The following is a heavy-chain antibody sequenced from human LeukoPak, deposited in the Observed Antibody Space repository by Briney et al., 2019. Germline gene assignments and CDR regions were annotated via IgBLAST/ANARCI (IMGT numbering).Heavy chain of an antibody. CDR3: ARAWVVVADNWVDP. D-gene: IGHD2-15*01. V-gene: IGHV1-8*01. Sequence: ASVKVSRKASGYTFTSYDINWVRQATGQGLEWMGWMNPNSGNTGYAQKFQGRVTMTRNTSISTAYMELSSLRSEDTAVYYCARAWVVVADNWVDPWGQGTLVTVSS. CDR1: GYTFTSYD. J-gene: IGHJ5*02. CDR2: MNPNSGNT.